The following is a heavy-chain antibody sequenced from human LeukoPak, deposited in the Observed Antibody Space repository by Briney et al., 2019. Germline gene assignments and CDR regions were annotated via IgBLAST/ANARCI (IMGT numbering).Heavy chain of an antibody. J-gene: IGHJ5*02. Sequence: SETLSLTCTVSGGSISSSSYYWGWIRQPPGKGLEWIGSIYYSGSTYYNPSLKSRVTISVDTSKNQFSLKLSSVTAADTAVYYCASGINKLYPLRNWFDPWGQGTLVTVSS. CDR3: ASGINKLYPLRNWFDP. D-gene: IGHD4-17*01. CDR2: IYYSGST. V-gene: IGHV4-39*07. CDR1: GGSISSSSYY.